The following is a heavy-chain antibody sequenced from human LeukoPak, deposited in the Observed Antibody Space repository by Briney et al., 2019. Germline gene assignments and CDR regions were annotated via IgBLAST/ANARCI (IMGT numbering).Heavy chain of an antibody. V-gene: IGHV1-2*02. CDR2: INPNSGGT. CDR3: ARGVAAAGTGVYYFDY. CDR1: GYTFTGYY. D-gene: IGHD6-13*01. Sequence: ASVKVSCKASGYTFTGYYMHWVRQAPGQGLEWMGWINPNSGGTNYAQKFQGRVTMTRDTSISTAYMELSRLRSDDTAVYYCARGVAAAGTGVYYFDYWGQGTLVTVSS. J-gene: IGHJ4*02.